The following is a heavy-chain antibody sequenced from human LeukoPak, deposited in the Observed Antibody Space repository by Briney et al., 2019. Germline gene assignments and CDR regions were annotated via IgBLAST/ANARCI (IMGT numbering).Heavy chain of an antibody. J-gene: IGHJ4*02. D-gene: IGHD3-22*01. V-gene: IGHV1-8*01. CDR2: MNTNTGRT. Sequence: ASVTVSCKASRYTFTSYDINWVREAAGQGLEWMGWMNTNTGRTGNAQKFQGRVTMTRDTYRTKDYMEVNRQTYEDTAVYYCARLAETPDYYSNGGYFYLGYWGQGTPVTVSS. CDR3: ARLAETPDYYSNGGYFYLGY. CDR1: RYTFTSYD.